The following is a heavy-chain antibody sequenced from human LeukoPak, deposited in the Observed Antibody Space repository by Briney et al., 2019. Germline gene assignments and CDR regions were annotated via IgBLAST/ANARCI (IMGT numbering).Heavy chain of an antibody. D-gene: IGHD6-19*01. CDR3: ARQPTVNRGAVASNFDY. J-gene: IGHJ4*02. CDR2: VYYAGNT. Sequence: SETLSLTCTVSGALFSSTIHYWAWIRHPPGKGLEWIGSVYYAGNTYYNASFQNRVTISMDTSKNQFSLRLSTMSATDTAVYFCARQPTVNRGAVASNFDYWGQGTLVTVSS. CDR1: GALFSSTIHY. V-gene: IGHV4-39*01.